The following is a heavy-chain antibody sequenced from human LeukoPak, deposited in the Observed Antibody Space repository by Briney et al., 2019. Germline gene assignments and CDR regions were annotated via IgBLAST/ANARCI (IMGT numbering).Heavy chain of an antibody. CDR2: IKQDGSEK. CDR1: GFTFSSYW. Sequence: PGGSLRLSCAASGFTFSSYWMSWVRQAPGKGLEWVANIKQDGSEKYYVDSVKGRFTISRDNAKNSLYLQMNSLRAEDTAVYYCARDRGIMITFGGVIGPWFDPWGQGTLVTVSS. CDR3: ARDRGIMITFGGVIGPWFDP. D-gene: IGHD3-16*02. V-gene: IGHV3-7*01. J-gene: IGHJ5*02.